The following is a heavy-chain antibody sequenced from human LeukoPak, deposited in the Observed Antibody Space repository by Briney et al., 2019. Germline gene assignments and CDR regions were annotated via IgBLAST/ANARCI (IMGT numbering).Heavy chain of an antibody. CDR1: GYTFTSYN. CDR3: ARGVIYNYHENSYYSDDAFDI. V-gene: IGHV1-8*01. CDR2: MNPNSGNT. D-gene: IGHD5-24*01. Sequence: ASVKVSCKASGYTFTSYNINWVRQAAGQGLEWMGWMNPNSGNTGFAQHFQGRITLTRDTSISTVYMELSSLRSNDTAVYFCARGVIYNYHENSYYSDDAFDIWGQGTMVTVSP. J-gene: IGHJ3*02.